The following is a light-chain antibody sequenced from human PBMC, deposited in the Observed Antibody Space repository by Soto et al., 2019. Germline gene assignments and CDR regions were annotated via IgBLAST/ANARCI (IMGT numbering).Light chain of an antibody. V-gene: IGLV1-44*01. CDR3: AAWDDSLNGWV. CDR2: SNT. J-gene: IGLJ3*02. Sequence: QSVLTQPPSASGTPGQRVTISCSGSSSKIGSNTVNWYQQLPGTAPKLLIYSNTQRPSGVPDRFSGSKSGTSASLAISGLQSEDEADYYCAAWDDSLNGWVFGGGTKLTVL. CDR1: SSKIGSNT.